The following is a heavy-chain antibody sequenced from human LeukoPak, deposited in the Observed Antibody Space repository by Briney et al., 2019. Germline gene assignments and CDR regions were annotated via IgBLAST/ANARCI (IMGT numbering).Heavy chain of an antibody. CDR3: ARDRGSYVY. V-gene: IGHV3-48*04. J-gene: IGHJ4*02. CDR2: ISSSSSTI. Sequence: GSPKPFCSASGITLSCYNMNWVRPAPGKGLEWVSYISSSSSTIYYADSVKGRFTISRDNAKNSLYLQMNSLRAEDTAVYYCARDRGSYVYWGQGTLVTVSS. CDR1: GITLSCYN. D-gene: IGHD1-26*01.